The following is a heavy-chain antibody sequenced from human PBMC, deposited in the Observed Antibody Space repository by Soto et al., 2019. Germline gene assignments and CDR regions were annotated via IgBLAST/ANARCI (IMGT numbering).Heavy chain of an antibody. CDR1: GFTFSSYA. CDR3: ARPQPDSSGHYYFDY. D-gene: IGHD6-19*01. V-gene: IGHV3-30-3*01. Sequence: QVQLVESGGGVVQPGRSLRLSCAASGFTFSSYAMHWVRQAPGKGLEWVAVISYDGSNKYYADSVKGRFTISRDNSKNTLYLQMNSLRAEDTAVYYCARPQPDSSGHYYFDYWGQGTLVTVSS. J-gene: IGHJ4*02. CDR2: ISYDGSNK.